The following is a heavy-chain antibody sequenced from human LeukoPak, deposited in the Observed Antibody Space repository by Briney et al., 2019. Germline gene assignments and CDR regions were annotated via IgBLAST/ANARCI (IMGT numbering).Heavy chain of an antibody. J-gene: IGHJ6*02. Sequence: GGSLRLSRAASGFTFTSYSINWVRQAPGKGLEWVSSISSSSTYIYYADSVKGRFTISRDNAKNSLYLQMNSLRAEDTAVYYCARVGSLMATRNYGMDVWGQGTTVTVSS. CDR3: ARVGSLMATRNYGMDV. V-gene: IGHV3-21*01. CDR1: GFTFTSYS. D-gene: IGHD5-24*01. CDR2: ISSSSTYI.